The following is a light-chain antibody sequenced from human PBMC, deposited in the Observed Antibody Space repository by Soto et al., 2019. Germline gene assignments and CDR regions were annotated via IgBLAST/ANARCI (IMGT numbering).Light chain of an antibody. CDR3: SSSTSSSPLYV. CDR2: EVI. CDR1: SSAVGAYNP. V-gene: IGLV2-14*01. J-gene: IGLJ1*01. Sequence: QSVLTQPASVSGSPGQSFTISCTGSSSAVGAYNPVSWYQQHPGKAPKLIIYEVINRPSGVSNRFSGSKSGDTASLTISGLHAEDEAEYYCSSSTSSSPLYVFGSGTKVTVL.